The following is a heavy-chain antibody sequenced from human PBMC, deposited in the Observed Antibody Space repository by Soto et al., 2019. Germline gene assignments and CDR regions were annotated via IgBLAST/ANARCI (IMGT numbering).Heavy chain of an antibody. J-gene: IGHJ4*02. CDR2: ISAYNGNT. D-gene: IGHD1-20*01. CDR3: ARAQGDRYSWNVGY. Sequence: ASVKVSCKASGYTFTSYGISWVRQAPGQGLEWMGWISAYNGNTNYAQKLQGRVTMTTDTSTSTAYMELRSLRSDDTAVYYCARAQGDRYSWNVGYWGQGTLVTVSS. CDR1: GYTFTSYG. V-gene: IGHV1-18*01.